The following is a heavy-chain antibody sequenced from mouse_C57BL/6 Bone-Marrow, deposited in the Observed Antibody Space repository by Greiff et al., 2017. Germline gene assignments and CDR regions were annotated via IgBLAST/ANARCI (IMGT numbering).Heavy chain of an antibody. V-gene: IGHV1-54*01. CDR2: INPGSGGT. D-gene: IGHD3-2*02. Sequence: QVQLQQSGAELVRPGTSVKVSCKASGYAFTNYLIEWVKQRPGQGLEWIGVINPGSGGTNYNEKFKGKATLTADKYSSTAYMQLNSLTSEDSAVYFFVSSGDSSGYPYDFDYWGQGTTLTVSS. CDR1: GYAFTNYL. CDR3: VSSGDSSGYPYDFDY. J-gene: IGHJ2*01.